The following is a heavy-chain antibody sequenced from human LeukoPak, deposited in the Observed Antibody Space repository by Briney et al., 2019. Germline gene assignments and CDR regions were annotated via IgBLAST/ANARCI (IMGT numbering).Heavy chain of an antibody. CDR1: GFTFKKYW. J-gene: IGHJ4*02. CDR2: IKEDGSET. D-gene: IGHD5-24*01. V-gene: IGHV3-7*01. Sequence: GESLRLSWAASGFTFKKYWMNWVRQVPGKGLECLANIKEDGSETYYADSVKGRFTISRDNPKNLLFLQINSLRVEDTAVYYCARETPRRGETRDGYRWGQGTLVTVSS. CDR3: ARETPRRGETRDGYR.